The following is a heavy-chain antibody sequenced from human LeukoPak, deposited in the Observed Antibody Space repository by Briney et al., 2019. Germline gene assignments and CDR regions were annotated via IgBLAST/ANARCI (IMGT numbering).Heavy chain of an antibody. CDR2: ISSSSYI. V-gene: IGHV3-21*01. J-gene: IGHJ4*02. CDR3: ARGIAVAGRVDY. D-gene: IGHD6-19*01. Sequence: GGSLRLSCAASGFTFSSYSMNWVRQAPGKGLEWVSSISSSSYIYYADSVKGRFTISRDNAKNSLYLQMNSLRAEDTAVYYCARGIAVAGRVDYWGQGTLVTVSS. CDR1: GFTFSSYS.